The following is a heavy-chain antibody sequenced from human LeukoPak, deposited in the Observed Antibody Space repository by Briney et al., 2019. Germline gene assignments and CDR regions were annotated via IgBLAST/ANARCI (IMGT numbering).Heavy chain of an antibody. D-gene: IGHD3-22*01. CDR1: GFTFDDYA. V-gene: IGHV3-9*01. CDR2: ISWNSGSI. J-gene: IGHJ5*02. CDR3: ARDLGQYYDTSDNWFDP. Sequence: GGSLRLSCAASGFTFDDYAMHWVRQAPGKGLEWVSGISWNSGSIGYADSVKGRFTISRDNAKNTLNLQTNSLRAEDTAVYYCARDLGQYYDTSDNWFDPWGQGTLVTVSS.